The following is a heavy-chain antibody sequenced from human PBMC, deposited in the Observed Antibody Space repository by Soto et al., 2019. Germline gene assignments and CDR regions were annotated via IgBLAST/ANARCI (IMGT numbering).Heavy chain of an antibody. CDR3: ARALVFSWSGIYYFDY. J-gene: IGHJ4*02. Sequence: SETLSLTCTVSGGSIYSYYWSWIRQPPGKGLEWIGSIYYSGSTNYNPSLKSRVTISIDTSKNQFSLRLSSVTAADTAVYYCARALVFSWSGIYYFDYWGQRALVTVSS. CDR2: IYYSGST. V-gene: IGHV4-59*01. D-gene: IGHD3-3*01. CDR1: GGSIYSYY.